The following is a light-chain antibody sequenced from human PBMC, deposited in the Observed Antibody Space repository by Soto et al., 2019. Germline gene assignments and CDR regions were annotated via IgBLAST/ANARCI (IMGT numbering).Light chain of an antibody. CDR3: HQSYSAQWT. J-gene: IGKJ1*01. V-gene: IGKV1-39*01. Sequence: DLQVTQSPSSLSASVGDRVTITCRASQSISSYLNWYRQKPGRAPNLLIYAASKLQSGVPSRFSGSGSGTDFTLTISSLQPGDFAIYYCHQSYSAQWTFGQGTKVEIK. CDR2: AAS. CDR1: QSISSY.